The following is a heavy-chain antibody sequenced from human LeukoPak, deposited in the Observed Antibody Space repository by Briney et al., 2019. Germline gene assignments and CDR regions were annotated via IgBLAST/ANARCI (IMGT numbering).Heavy chain of an antibody. J-gene: IGHJ4*01. CDR1: GYTFTSYY. D-gene: IGHD6-19*01. V-gene: IGHV1-46*01. Sequence: ASVKVSCKASGYTFTSYYMHWVRQAPGQGLEWMGLINPSGGSTNYVQKLQGRVTMTRDTSTRTVYMEVNSLRSVDTAVYFCLRSVGSSCWYGEFYYWGHGNPVTVSP. CDR2: INPSGGST. CDR3: LRSVGSSCWYGEFYY.